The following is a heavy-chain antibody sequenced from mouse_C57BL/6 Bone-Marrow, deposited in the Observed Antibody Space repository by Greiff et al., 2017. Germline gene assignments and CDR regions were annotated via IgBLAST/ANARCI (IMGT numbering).Heavy chain of an antibody. CDR3: ARKYGYYVGAMDY. CDR2: IYPGSGST. D-gene: IGHD2-10*02. J-gene: IGHJ4*01. Sequence: VQLQQPGAELVKPGASVKMSCKASGYNFTRYWITWVKQRPGQGLEWIGDIYPGSGSTNCNEKFKSKDTLTVDTSSSTAYMQLSSLTSEDSAVYYFARKYGYYVGAMDYWGQGTSVTVSS. V-gene: IGHV1-55*01. CDR1: GYNFTRYW.